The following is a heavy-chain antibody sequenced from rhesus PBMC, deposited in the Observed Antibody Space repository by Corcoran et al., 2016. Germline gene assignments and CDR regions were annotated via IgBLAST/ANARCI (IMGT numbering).Heavy chain of an antibody. CDR3: AREYSNYGYFDY. Sequence: QVQLQESGPGLVKPSETLSLTCAVSGGSIRDDYYWSWIRQPPGKGLAWIGYIYGSGGGTNYNPSLKNRVTISIDTAKNQFSLKLSSVTAADTAVYYCAREYSNYGYFDYWGQGVLVTVSS. V-gene: IGHV4-106*01. CDR2: IYGSGGGT. J-gene: IGHJ4*01. CDR1: GGSIRDDYY. D-gene: IGHD4-23*01.